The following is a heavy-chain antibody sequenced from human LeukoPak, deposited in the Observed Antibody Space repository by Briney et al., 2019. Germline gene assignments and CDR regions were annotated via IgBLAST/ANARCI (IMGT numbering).Heavy chain of an antibody. V-gene: IGHV1-69*05. CDR3: ASLSRGSFEQLGRP. Sequence: SVKVSCKASGGTFSSYAISWVRQAPGQGLEWMGRIIPIFGTANYAQKFQGRVTITTDKSTNPAYMELSTLRSEDTAVYYCASLSRGSFEQLGRPWGQGTLVTVSS. J-gene: IGHJ5*02. CDR1: GGTFSSYA. CDR2: IIPIFGTA. D-gene: IGHD6-6*01.